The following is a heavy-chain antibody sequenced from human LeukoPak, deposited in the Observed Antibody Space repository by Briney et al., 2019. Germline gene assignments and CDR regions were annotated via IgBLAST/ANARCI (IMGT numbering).Heavy chain of an antibody. J-gene: IGHJ6*02. CDR1: GFKFSKTD. V-gene: IGHV3-13*01. Sequence: GGSLRLSCVASGFKFSKTDMHWVRQVTGKSLEWVSGIGSTGDTNYPGSVKGRFTISREIGKNSLYLQINGLRVEDTAVYYCASRTSWYYGLDVWGQGTTVTVSS. D-gene: IGHD1-1*01. CDR3: ASRTSWYYGLDV. CDR2: IGSTGDT.